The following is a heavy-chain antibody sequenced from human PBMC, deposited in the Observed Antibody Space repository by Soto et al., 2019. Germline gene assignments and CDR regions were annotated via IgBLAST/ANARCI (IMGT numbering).Heavy chain of an antibody. CDR1: GFTFNSYG. D-gene: IGHD1-26*01. V-gene: IGHV3-30*03. CDR2: ISYDSTKT. J-gene: IGHJ6*02. Sequence: SLRLSCAASGFTFNSYGMHWVRQGPGNGLEWVAFISYDSTKTYYADSVKGRFTISRDNSNSALYVQMNSLTGEDTAVYYCARTRSAWSDFHYYSLDVWGRGTTVTVSS. CDR3: ARTRSAWSDFHYYSLDV.